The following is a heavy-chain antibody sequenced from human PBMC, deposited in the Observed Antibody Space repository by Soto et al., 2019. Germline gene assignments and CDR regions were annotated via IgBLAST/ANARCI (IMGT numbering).Heavy chain of an antibody. D-gene: IGHD6-13*01. CDR3: ATGYSRPDAFDI. CDR2: FDPEDGEI. V-gene: IGHV1-24*01. CDR1: GGTFDNYA. Sequence: ASVKVSCKASGGTFDNYAVSWVRQAPGKGLEWMGGFDPEDGEIIYAQKFQGRVTMTEDTSTDTAYMELSSLRSEDTAVYYCATGYSRPDAFDIWGQGTMVTVSS. J-gene: IGHJ3*02.